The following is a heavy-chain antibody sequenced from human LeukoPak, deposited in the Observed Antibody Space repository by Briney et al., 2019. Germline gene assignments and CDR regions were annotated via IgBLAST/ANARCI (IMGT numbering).Heavy chain of an antibody. J-gene: IGHJ3*02. CDR3: ARAGDGVLAPRAFDI. V-gene: IGHV4-31*03. CDR1: GGSISSGGYY. D-gene: IGHD5-24*01. CDR2: IYYSGST. Sequence: SETLSLTCTVSGGSISSGGYYWSWIRQHPGKGLEWIGYIYYSGSTYYNPSLKSRVTISVDTSKNQFSLKLSSVTAADTAVYYCARAGDGVLAPRAFDIWGQGTMVTVSS.